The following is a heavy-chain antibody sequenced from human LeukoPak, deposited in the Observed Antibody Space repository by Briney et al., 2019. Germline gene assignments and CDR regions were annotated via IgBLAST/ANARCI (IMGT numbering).Heavy chain of an antibody. J-gene: IGHJ6*03. V-gene: IGHV3-53*01. CDR1: GFTVSSNY. D-gene: IGHD6-13*01. Sequence: GGSLRLSCAASGFTVSSNYMSWVRHAPGKGLELVSVIYSGGSTYYADSVKGRFTISRDNSKNTLYLQMNSLRAEDTAVYYCARVGSSRGYYYYYYMDVWGKGTTVTVSS. CDR2: IYSGGST. CDR3: ARVGSSRGYYYYYYMDV.